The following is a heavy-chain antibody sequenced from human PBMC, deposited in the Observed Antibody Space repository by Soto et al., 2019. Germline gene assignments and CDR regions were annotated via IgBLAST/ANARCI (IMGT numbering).Heavy chain of an antibody. CDR3: ARDPTYYDVLTGNYPPHYYYYGMDV. CDR2: INAGNGNT. V-gene: IGHV1-3*01. J-gene: IGHJ6*02. D-gene: IGHD3-9*01. CDR1: GYTFTNYA. Sequence: ASVKVSCKASGYTFTNYATHWVRQAPGQRLEWMGWINAGNGNTKYSQKFQGRVTITRDTSASTAYMELSSLRSEDTAVYYCARDPTYYDVLTGNYPPHYYYYGMDVWGQGTKVTVSS.